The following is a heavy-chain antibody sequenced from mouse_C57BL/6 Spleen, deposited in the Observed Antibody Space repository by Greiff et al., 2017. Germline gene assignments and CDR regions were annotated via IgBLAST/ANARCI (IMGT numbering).Heavy chain of an antibody. V-gene: IGHV1-72*01. CDR2: IDPNSGGT. CDR1: GYTFTSYW. CDR3: ASSTYYDSNGAWFAY. J-gene: IGHJ3*01. D-gene: IGHD2-4*01. Sequence: QVQLQQPGAELVKPGASVKLSCKASGYTFTSYWMHWVKQRPGRGLEWIGRIDPNSGGTKYNEKFKSKATLTVDKPSSTAYMQLSSLTSEDSAVYYGASSTYYDSNGAWFAYWGQGTLVTVSA.